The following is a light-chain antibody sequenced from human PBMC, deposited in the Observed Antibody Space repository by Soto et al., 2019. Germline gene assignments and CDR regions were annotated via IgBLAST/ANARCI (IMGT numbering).Light chain of an antibody. J-gene: IGLJ2*01. CDR2: DVS. Sequence: QSVLTQPASVSGSPGQSITISCTGTSSDVGRYNHVSWYQQNPGKAPKLMIYDVSNRPSGVSNRFSGSKSGNTASLTISGLQAEDEADYYCCSFTASSTLIFGGGTKLTVL. CDR1: SSDVGRYNH. CDR3: CSFTASSTLI. V-gene: IGLV2-14*01.